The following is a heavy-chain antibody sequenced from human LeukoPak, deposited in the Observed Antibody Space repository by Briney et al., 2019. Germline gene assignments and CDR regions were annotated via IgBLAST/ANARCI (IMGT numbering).Heavy chain of an antibody. CDR2: MNPNSGGT. CDR3: ARESNRGYDQSGDFDY. J-gene: IGHJ4*02. Sequence: ASVKVSCKASVYTFTGYYMHWVRHAPRQGLEWRGWMNPNSGGTNYAQKFQGRVTMTRDTSISTAYMELSRLRSDDTAVYYCARESNRGYDQSGDFDYWGQGTLVTVSS. D-gene: IGHD5-12*01. V-gene: IGHV1-2*02. CDR1: VYTFTGYY.